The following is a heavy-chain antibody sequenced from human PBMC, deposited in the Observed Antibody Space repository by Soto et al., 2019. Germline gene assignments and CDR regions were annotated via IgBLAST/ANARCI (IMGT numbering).Heavy chain of an antibody. CDR2: IYYSGST. CDR3: AREVTTMVRGVIHPPRFDP. Sequence: QVQLQESGPGLVKPSQTLSLTCTVSGGSISSGDYYWSWIRQPPGKGLEWIGYIYYSGSTYYNPSLKSRVTISVDTSKNQFSLKLSSVTAADTAVYYCAREVTTMVRGVIHPPRFDPWGQGTLVTVSS. D-gene: IGHD3-10*01. J-gene: IGHJ5*02. CDR1: GGSISSGDYY. V-gene: IGHV4-30-4*01.